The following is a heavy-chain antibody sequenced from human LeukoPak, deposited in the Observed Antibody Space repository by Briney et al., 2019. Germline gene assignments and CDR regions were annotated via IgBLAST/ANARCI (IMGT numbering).Heavy chain of an antibody. CDR2: ISYDGSNK. D-gene: IGHD3-22*01. J-gene: IGHJ1*01. Sequence: GRSLRLSCAASGFTFSSYAMHWVRQAPGKGLEWVAVISYDGSNKYYADSVKGRFTISRDNSKNTLYLQMNSLRAEDTAVYYCAKTSYYDSSGYSITEYFQHWGQGTLVTVSS. CDR3: AKTSYYDSSGYSITEYFQH. CDR1: GFTFSSYA. V-gene: IGHV3-30*04.